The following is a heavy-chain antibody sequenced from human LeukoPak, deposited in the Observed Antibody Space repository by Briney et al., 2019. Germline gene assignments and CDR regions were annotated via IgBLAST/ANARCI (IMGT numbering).Heavy chain of an antibody. CDR1: GFTFSSYA. Sequence: GGSLRLSCAASGFTFSSYAMHWVRQAPGKGLEYGSAISSNGGSTYYANSVKGRFTISRDNSKNTLYLQMGSLRAEDMAVYYRARGLDWYFDLWGRGTLVTVSS. CDR2: ISSNGGST. J-gene: IGHJ2*01. V-gene: IGHV3-64*01. CDR3: ARGLDWYFDL.